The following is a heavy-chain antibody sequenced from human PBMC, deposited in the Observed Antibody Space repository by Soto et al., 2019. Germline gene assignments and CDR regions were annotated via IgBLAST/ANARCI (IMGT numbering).Heavy chain of an antibody. CDR3: ARGWRVDYYGSGSYYRSRSHYYYYYMEV. D-gene: IGHD3-10*01. Sequence: GASVKVSCKASGYTFTSYDINWVRQATGQGLEWMGWMNPNSGNTGYAQKFQGRVTMTRNTSISTAYMELSSLRSEDTAVYYCARGWRVDYYGSGSYYRSRSHYYYYYMEVWGKGTTVTVSS. CDR2: MNPNSGNT. J-gene: IGHJ6*03. V-gene: IGHV1-8*01. CDR1: GYTFTSYD.